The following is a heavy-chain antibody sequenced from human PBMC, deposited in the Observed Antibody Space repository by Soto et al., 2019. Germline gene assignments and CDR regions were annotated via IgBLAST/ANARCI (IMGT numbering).Heavy chain of an antibody. CDR1: GGSISSGGYY. J-gene: IGHJ3*02. V-gene: IGHV4-31*03. CDR2: IYYSGST. Sequence: QVQLQESGPGLVKPSQTLSLTCTVSGGSISSGGYYWSWIRQHPGKGLEWIGYIYYSGSTYYNPSLKSRVTISVHTSKNQFSLKLSSVTAADTAVYYCARPIRPYYDILTGYWNAFDIWGQGTMVTVSS. D-gene: IGHD3-9*01. CDR3: ARPIRPYYDILTGYWNAFDI.